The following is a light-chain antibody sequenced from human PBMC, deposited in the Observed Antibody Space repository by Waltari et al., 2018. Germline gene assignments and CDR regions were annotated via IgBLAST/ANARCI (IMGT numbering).Light chain of an antibody. CDR1: NIGSKS. CDR2: DGS. J-gene: IGLJ3*02. Sequence: SYVLTQPTSVSVAPGQTANMPCGGSNIGSKSVHWYQQKPGQAPVLVVFDGSDRPAGIPERISGSTSENTATLTISGAEAGDEAAYYCQVWDSSNDHWVFGGRTKLTVL. CDR3: QVWDSSNDHWV. V-gene: IGLV3-21*02.